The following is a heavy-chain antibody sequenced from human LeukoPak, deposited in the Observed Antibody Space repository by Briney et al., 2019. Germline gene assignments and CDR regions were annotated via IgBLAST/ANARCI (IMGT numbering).Heavy chain of an antibody. CDR1: GFTFSTYW. V-gene: IGHV3-7*04. D-gene: IGHD3-10*01. CDR2: KKQDGSEK. Sequence: PGGSLRLSCAASGFTFSTYWMSWVSQAPGKGREWVANKKQDGSEKFYVDSVKGRFTISRDNAKNSLYLQMNSLRAEDTAVYYCARGTMIRGDFRHFEYWGQGTLVTVSS. CDR3: ARGTMIRGDFRHFEY. J-gene: IGHJ4*02.